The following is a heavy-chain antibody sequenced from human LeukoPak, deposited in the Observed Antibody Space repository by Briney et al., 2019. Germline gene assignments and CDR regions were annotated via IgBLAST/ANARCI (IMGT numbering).Heavy chain of an antibody. Sequence: GGSLRLSCAASGFTFSSYAMSWVRQAPGKGLEWVANIKQDGSEKYYVDSVKGRFTISRDNAKNSLYLQMNSLRAEDTAVYYCARDVKDTAMANYYYYYYMDVWGKGTTVTVPS. J-gene: IGHJ6*03. V-gene: IGHV3-7*01. D-gene: IGHD5-18*01. CDR1: GFTFSSYA. CDR2: IKQDGSEK. CDR3: ARDVKDTAMANYYYYYYMDV.